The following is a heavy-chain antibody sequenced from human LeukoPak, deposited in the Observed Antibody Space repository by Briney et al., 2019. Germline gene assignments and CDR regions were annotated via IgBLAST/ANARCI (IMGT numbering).Heavy chain of an antibody. CDR1: GFTFRNYM. CDR2: IKQDGSEK. CDR3: ARHSNGWSEGTY. Sequence: GGSLRLSCAASGFTFRNYMMTWVRQAPGKGLEWVANIKQDGSEKNYVDSVKGRFSISRDNAKNSLYLQVNSLRAEDTAVYYCARHSNGWSEGTYWGQGTLVTVTS. D-gene: IGHD6-19*01. V-gene: IGHV3-7*03. J-gene: IGHJ4*02.